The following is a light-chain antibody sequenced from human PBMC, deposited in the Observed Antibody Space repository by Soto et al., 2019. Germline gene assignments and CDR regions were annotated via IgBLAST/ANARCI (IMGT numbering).Light chain of an antibody. J-gene: IGLJ2*01. V-gene: IGLV1-40*01. CDR3: QSYDSSLSSSV. CDR2: GNS. CDR1: SSNIGAIYD. Sequence: QSVLTQPPSVSGAPGQRVTISCTGSSSNIGAIYDVHWYQQLPGTAPKLLIYGNSNRPSGVPDRFSGSKSGTSASLAITGLQAEDEADYYCQSYDSSLSSSVFGGGTQLTAL.